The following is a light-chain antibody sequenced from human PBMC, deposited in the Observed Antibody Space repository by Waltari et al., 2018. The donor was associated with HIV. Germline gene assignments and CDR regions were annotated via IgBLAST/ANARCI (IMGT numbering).Light chain of an antibody. CDR2: DNN. CDR1: SYNTGNNY. J-gene: IGLJ3*02. V-gene: IGLV1-51*01. Sequence: QSVLTQPPSVSAAPGPKVTISCSGSSYNTGNNYVSWYQQLPGTAPKLLIYDNNKRPSGIPDRFSGSKSGTSATLGITGLQTGDEADYYCGTWDSSLSAGGVFGGGTKLTVL. CDR3: GTWDSSLSAGGV.